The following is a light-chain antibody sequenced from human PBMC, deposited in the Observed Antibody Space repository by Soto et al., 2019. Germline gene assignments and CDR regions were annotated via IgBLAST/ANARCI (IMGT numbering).Light chain of an antibody. CDR3: QQYDNWPTT. J-gene: IGKJ1*01. Sequence: DIVSTQSPDSLAVSLCEMASINCRSIGSGLYSSNNKNYLAWYQHKPGQPPKVLIYWASTRATGIPARFSGSGSGTEFTLTISSLQSEDFAVYYCQQYDNWPTTFGQGTKVDIK. V-gene: IGKV4-1*01. CDR2: WAS. CDR1: GSGLYSSNNKNY.